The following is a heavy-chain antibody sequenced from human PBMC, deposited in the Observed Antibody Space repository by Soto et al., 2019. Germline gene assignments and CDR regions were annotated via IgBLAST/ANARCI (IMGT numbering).Heavy chain of an antibody. D-gene: IGHD6-13*01. Sequence: QVQLQESGPGLVKPSQTLSLICTVSGGSINSGGYYWNWIRQHPGKGLEWIGYIFYSGSTYYNPFLRSRVTISADTYENQFSLNLSSVTAADTAVYFCAGGYRQSGYSSSWVFDYWGQGTLVNVSS. J-gene: IGHJ4*02. V-gene: IGHV4-31*03. CDR2: IFYSGST. CDR1: GGSINSGGYY. CDR3: AGGYRQSGYSSSWVFDY.